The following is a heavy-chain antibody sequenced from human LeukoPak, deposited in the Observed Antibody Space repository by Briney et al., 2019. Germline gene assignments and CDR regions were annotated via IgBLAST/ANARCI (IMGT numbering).Heavy chain of an antibody. Sequence: SSETLSLTCTVSGGSISSSSYYWGWIRQPPGKGLEWIGSIYYSGSTYYSPSLKSRVTISVDTSKNQFSLKLSSVTAADTAVYYCARQDIVATIDAFDIWGQGTMVTVSS. V-gene: IGHV4-39*01. J-gene: IGHJ3*02. CDR2: IYYSGST. CDR1: GGSISSSSYY. CDR3: ARQDIVATIDAFDI. D-gene: IGHD5-12*01.